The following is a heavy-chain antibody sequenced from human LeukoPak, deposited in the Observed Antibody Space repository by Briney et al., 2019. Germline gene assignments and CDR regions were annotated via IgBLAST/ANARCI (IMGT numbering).Heavy chain of an antibody. CDR3: ARRQDTDMVFLDY. Sequence: PGGSLRLSCAASGFIFSSYSMNWVRQAPGKGLEWVSSISISSPYIYYADSVKGRFTISRDNAKNSLYLQMNSLRAEDTAVYYCARRQDTDMVFLDYWGQGTLVTVSS. V-gene: IGHV3-21*01. CDR1: GFIFSSYS. CDR2: ISISSPYI. J-gene: IGHJ4*02. D-gene: IGHD5-18*01.